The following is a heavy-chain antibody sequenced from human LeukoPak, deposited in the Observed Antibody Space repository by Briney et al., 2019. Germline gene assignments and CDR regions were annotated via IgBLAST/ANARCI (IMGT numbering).Heavy chain of an antibody. Sequence: ASVKVSCKASGYTFTGYYMHCVRQAPGQGLEWMGWINPNSGGTNYAQKFQGRVTMTRDTSISTAYMELSRLRSDDTAVYYCASTIVGALSGAFDIWGQGTMVTVSS. D-gene: IGHD1-26*01. CDR1: GYTFTGYY. V-gene: IGHV1-2*02. CDR3: ASTIVGALSGAFDI. J-gene: IGHJ3*02. CDR2: INPNSGGT.